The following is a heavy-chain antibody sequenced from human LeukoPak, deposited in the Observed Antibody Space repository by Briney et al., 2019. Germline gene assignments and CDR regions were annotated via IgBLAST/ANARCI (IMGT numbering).Heavy chain of an antibody. Sequence: GGSLRLSCAASGFTFSSYAMSWVRQAPGKGLEWVSAISGSGGSTYYADSVEGRFTISRDNSKNTLYLQMNSLRAEDTAVYYCATRGKGAHRIDYWGQGTLVTVSS. CDR3: ATRGKGAHRIDY. CDR1: GFTFSSYA. CDR2: ISGSGGST. J-gene: IGHJ4*02. D-gene: IGHD3-10*01. V-gene: IGHV3-23*01.